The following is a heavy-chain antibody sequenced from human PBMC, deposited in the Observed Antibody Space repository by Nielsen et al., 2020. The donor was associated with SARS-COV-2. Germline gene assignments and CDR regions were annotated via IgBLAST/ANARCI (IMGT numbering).Heavy chain of an antibody. V-gene: IGHV4-59*13. Sequence: SETLSLTCTVSGDSINGYYWSWIRQPPGKGLEWIGYFYFNGSPNYNPSLKSRVTISLDTSKSQFSLRLNSVTAADTAVYYCARAPDYYASATYDAFDIWGQGTRVTVSS. CDR3: ARAPDYYASATYDAFDI. CDR2: FYFNGSP. CDR1: GDSINGYY. J-gene: IGHJ3*02. D-gene: IGHD3-22*01.